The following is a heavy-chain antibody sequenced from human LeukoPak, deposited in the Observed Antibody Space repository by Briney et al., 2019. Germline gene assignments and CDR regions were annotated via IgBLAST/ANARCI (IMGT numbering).Heavy chain of an antibody. J-gene: IGHJ4*02. Sequence: GGSLRLSCAASRFTFSGYGMHWVRQAPGKGLEWVAFIRYDGSNKYYADSVKGRFTISRDNSKNTLFMQMNSLRAEDTAVYYCAKDGDYYDSSGYYQDYWGQRTLVTVSS. CDR3: AKDGDYYDSSGYYQDY. CDR2: IRYDGSNK. CDR1: RFTFSGYG. V-gene: IGHV3-30*02. D-gene: IGHD3-22*01.